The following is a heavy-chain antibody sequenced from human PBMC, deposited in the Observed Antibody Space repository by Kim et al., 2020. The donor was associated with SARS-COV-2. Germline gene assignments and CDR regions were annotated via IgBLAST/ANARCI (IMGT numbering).Heavy chain of an antibody. D-gene: IGHD6-6*01. V-gene: IGHV3-23*01. CDR2: ISGSGGST. Sequence: GGSLRLSCAASGFTFSSYAMSWVRQAPGKGLEWVSAISGSGGSTYYADSVKGRFTISRDNSKNTLYLQMNSLRAEDTAVYYCAKGPRIAALTRHYYYGMGVWGKGTTVTVST. CDR1: GFTFSSYA. CDR3: AKGPRIAALTRHYYYGMGV. J-gene: IGHJ6*04.